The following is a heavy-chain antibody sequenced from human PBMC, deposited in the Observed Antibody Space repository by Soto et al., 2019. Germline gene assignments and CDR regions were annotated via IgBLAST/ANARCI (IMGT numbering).Heavy chain of an antibody. CDR1: GYTFTSYG. CDR3: AREYSRNNWFDP. V-gene: IGHV1-18*01. CDR2: ISAYNGNT. D-gene: IGHD6-13*01. Sequence: ASVKVSCKASGYTFTSYGISWVRQAPGQGLEWMGWISAYNGNTNYAQKLQGRVTMTTDTSTSTAYMELRSLRSDDTAGYYCAREYSRNNWFDPWGQGTLVTVSS. J-gene: IGHJ5*02.